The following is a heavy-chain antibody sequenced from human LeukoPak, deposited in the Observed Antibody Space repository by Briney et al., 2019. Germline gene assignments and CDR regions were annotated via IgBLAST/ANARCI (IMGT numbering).Heavy chain of an antibody. D-gene: IGHD2-2*01. J-gene: IGHJ4*02. V-gene: IGHV3-9*01. CDR3: AKDATGSAIEPVFDY. CDR2: ISWNSGSI. Sequence: GGSLRLSCAASGFTFDDYAMHWVRQAPGKGLEWVSGISWNSGSIGYADSVKGRFTISRDNAKNSLYLQMNSLRAEDTALYYCAKDATGSAIEPVFDYWGRGTLVTVSS. CDR1: GFTFDDYA.